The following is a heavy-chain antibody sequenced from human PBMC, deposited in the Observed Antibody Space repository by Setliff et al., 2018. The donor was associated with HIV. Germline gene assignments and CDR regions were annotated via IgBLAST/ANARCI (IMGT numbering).Heavy chain of an antibody. D-gene: IGHD6-13*01. CDR3: AREPIDSSAAGADY. CDR2: VNAGDGRT. V-gene: IGHV1-3*03. CDR1: GYTFTSYA. Sequence: ASVKVSCKASGYTFTSYAMHWVRQAPGQRLEWMGWVNAGDGRTKYSQDFQGRVTFTADKSTSTAYMELSSLRSEDTAVYYCAREPIDSSAAGADYWGQGTLVTVSS. J-gene: IGHJ4*02.